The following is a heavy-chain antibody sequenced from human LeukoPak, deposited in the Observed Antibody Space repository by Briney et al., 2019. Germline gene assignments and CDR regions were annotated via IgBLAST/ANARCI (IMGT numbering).Heavy chain of an antibody. CDR2: IGTSGSYI. V-gene: IGHV3-21*01. D-gene: IGHD1-26*01. CDR1: GFTFSTYG. CDR3: AKEGGVYSTPYYMDV. J-gene: IGHJ6*03. Sequence: PGGSLRLSCAASGFTFSTYGMNWVRRAPGKGLEWVSSIGTSGSYIYYTDSVKGRFTISRDNAKNSLYLQMNSLRAEDTAVYYCAKEGGVYSTPYYMDVWGKGTTVTVSS.